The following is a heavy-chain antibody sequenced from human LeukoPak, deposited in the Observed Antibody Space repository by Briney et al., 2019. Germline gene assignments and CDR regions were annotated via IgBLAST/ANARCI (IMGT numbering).Heavy chain of an antibody. CDR2: LYYGGNS. CDR1: GGSISIISSSTYY. V-gene: IGHV4-39*01. J-gene: IGHJ4*02. Sequence: PSETLSLTCTVSGGSISIISSSTYYWGWIRQAPGKGLEWIGSLYYGGNSHYNPSLKSRATLSVDTSNNQFSLKLTSVTAADAAVYFRARQLPTAAADTRGYFDYWGQGTVVTVSS. CDR3: ARQLPTAAADTRGYFDY. D-gene: IGHD6-25*01.